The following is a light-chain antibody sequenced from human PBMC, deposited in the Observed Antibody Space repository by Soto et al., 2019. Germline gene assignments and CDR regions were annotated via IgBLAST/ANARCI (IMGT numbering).Light chain of an antibody. CDR1: SSDVGGYNY. CDR2: EVI. V-gene: IGLV2-14*01. CDR3: SSYTTSGTPV. J-gene: IGLJ3*02. Sequence: QSALTQPASVSGSPGQSITISCTGTSSDVGGYNYVSWYQQNPGTAPKVMIYEVISRPSGVSNRFSGSKSSNTASLTISGLRDEDEADYYCSSYTTSGTPVFGGGTKLTVL.